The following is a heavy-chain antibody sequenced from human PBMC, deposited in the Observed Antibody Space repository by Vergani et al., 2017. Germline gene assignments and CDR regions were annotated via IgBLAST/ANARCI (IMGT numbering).Heavy chain of an antibody. CDR2: ISSSSSYT. J-gene: IGHJ6*01. Sequence: QVQLVESGGGLVKPGGSLRLSCAASGFTFSDYYMSWIRQAPGKGLEWVSYISSSSSYTNYADSVKGRFTISRDNAKDSLYLQMNSLRAEEPAVYYCARETPRPFYDILTGPATRYCMDVWGKGPRSPSPQ. CDR3: ARETPRPFYDILTGPATRYCMDV. CDR1: GFTFSDYY. V-gene: IGHV3-11*05. D-gene: IGHD3-9*01.